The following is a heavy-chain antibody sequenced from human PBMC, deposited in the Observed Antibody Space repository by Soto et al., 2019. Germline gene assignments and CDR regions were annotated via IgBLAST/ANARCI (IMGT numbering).Heavy chain of an antibody. CDR2: ISSNGGST. J-gene: IGHJ1*01. Sequence: PGGSLRLSCSASGFTFSSYAMHWVRQAPGKGLEYVSAISSNGGSTYYADSVKGRFTISRDNSKNTLYLQMSSLRAEDTAVYYCVKDRGYCSTTSCHRVAVITFFQHWGQGTLVTVSS. CDR3: VKDRGYCSTTSCHRVAVITFFQH. V-gene: IGHV3-64D*06. CDR1: GFTFSSYA. D-gene: IGHD2-2*02.